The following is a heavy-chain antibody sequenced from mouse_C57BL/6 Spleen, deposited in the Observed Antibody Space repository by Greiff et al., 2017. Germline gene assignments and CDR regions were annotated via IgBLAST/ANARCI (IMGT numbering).Heavy chain of an antibody. V-gene: IGHV1-85*01. CDR1: GYTFTSYD. CDR3: ARRYYGSSYRYFDV. J-gene: IGHJ1*03. Sequence: VKLMESGPELVKPGASVKLSCKASGYTFTSYDINWVKQRPGQGLEWIGWIYPRDGSTKYNEKFKGKATLTVDTSSSTAYMELHSLTSEDSAVYFCARRYYGSSYRYFDVWGTGTTVTVSS. D-gene: IGHD1-1*01. CDR2: IYPRDGST.